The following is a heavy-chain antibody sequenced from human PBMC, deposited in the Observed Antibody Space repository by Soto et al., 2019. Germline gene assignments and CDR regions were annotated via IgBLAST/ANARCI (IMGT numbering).Heavy chain of an antibody. CDR2: IYYSVST. Sequence: PSETLSLTCTVSGGSISSSSYYWSWIRQPPGKGLEWIVYIYYSVSTNYNPSLKSRVTISVDTSKNHFSLKLSSVTAADTAVYYCARQTPNGGFDYWGQGTLVTVSS. D-gene: IGHD4-17*01. CDR1: GGSISSSSYY. CDR3: ARQTPNGGFDY. J-gene: IGHJ4*02. V-gene: IGHV4-61*05.